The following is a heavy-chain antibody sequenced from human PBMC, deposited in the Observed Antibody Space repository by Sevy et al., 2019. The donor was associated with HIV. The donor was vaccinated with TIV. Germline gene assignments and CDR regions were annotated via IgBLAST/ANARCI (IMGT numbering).Heavy chain of an antibody. D-gene: IGHD3-10*01. V-gene: IGHV3-30*18. CDR3: AKDDNYYGSGSYLGY. Sequence: GGSLRLSCAASGFTFSSYGMHWVRQAPGKGLEWVALILYDGSNKYYAESVKGRFTISRDNSKNTLYLQMNSLGAEDTALYYCAKDDNYYGSGSYLGYWGQGTLVTVSS. CDR2: ILYDGSNK. CDR1: GFTFSSYG. J-gene: IGHJ4*02.